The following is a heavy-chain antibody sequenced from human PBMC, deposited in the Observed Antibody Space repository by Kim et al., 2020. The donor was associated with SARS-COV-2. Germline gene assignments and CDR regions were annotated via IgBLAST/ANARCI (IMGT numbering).Heavy chain of an antibody. Sequence: SETLSLTCTVSGGSISSSSYYWGWIRQPPGKGLEWIGSIYYSGSTYYNPSLKSRVTISVDTSKNQFSLKLSSVTAADTAVYYCARDRGSVDGDYGDYWGQGTLVTVSS. CDR1: GGSISSSSYY. V-gene: IGHV4-39*07. CDR2: IYYSGST. J-gene: IGHJ4*02. D-gene: IGHD4-17*01. CDR3: ARDRGSVDGDYGDY.